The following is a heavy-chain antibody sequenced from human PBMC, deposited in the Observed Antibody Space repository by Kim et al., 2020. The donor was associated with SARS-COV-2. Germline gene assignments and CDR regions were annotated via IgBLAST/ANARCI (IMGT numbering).Heavy chain of an antibody. CDR2: IYYSGST. D-gene: IGHD3-22*01. J-gene: IGHJ4*02. CDR3: VRQDYYDSFGLDY. CDR1: GGSISSSSYY. Sequence: SETLSLTCTVSGGSISSSSYYWGWIRQPPGKGLEWIGSIYYSGSTYYNPSLKSRVTISVDTSKNQFSLKLSSVTAADTAVYYCVRQDYYDSFGLDYWGQGSLVTGSS. V-gene: IGHV4-39*01.